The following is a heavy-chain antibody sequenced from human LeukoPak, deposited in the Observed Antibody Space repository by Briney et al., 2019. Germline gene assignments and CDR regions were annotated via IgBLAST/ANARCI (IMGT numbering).Heavy chain of an antibody. J-gene: IGHJ4*02. CDR1: GFTFDDYA. D-gene: IGHD2-15*01. CDR2: ISWDGGST. V-gene: IGHV3-43D*03. CDR3: EKKASSGNFDY. Sequence: GGSLRLSSAASGFTFDDYAMHWVRPAPGRGLERVSLISWDGGSTYYADSVKGRFTIYRDNSKNSLYLQMNSVRAEDTALYYCEKKASSGNFDYWGQGTLVTVSS.